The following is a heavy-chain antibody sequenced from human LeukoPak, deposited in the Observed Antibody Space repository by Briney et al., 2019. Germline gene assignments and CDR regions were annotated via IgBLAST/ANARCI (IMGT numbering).Heavy chain of an antibody. CDR1: GFTVGSNY. CDR2: IYSGGST. V-gene: IGHV3-53*05. D-gene: IGHD3-10*01. J-gene: IGHJ4*02. CDR3: ARGLYYGSGQYYFDY. Sequence: GGSLRLSCAASGFTVGSNYMSWVRQAPGKGLEWVSVIYSGGSTYYADSVKGRFTISRDNSKNTLFLQMGSLTAEDMAVYYCARGLYYGSGQYYFDYWGQGTLVTVSS.